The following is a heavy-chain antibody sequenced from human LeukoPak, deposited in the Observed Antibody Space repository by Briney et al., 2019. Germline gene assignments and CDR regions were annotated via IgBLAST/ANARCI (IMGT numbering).Heavy chain of an antibody. CDR2: IYYSGST. V-gene: IGHV4-59*08. CDR1: GGSISSYY. Sequence: PSETLSLTCTASGGSISSYYWSWIRQPPGKGLEWIGYIYYSGSTNYNPSLKSRVTISVDTSKNQSSLKLSSVTAADTAVYYCARHEPANYYYGMDVWGQGTTVTVSS. J-gene: IGHJ6*02. CDR3: ARHEPANYYYGMDV.